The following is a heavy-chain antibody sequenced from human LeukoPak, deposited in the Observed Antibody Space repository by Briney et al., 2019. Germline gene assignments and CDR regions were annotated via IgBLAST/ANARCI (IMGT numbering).Heavy chain of an antibody. D-gene: IGHD2-15*01. J-gene: IGHJ6*03. Sequence: ASVKVSCKASGYIFTGYYMHWVRQAPGQGLEWMGWINPNSGGTNYAQNFQGRVTMTRDTSISTAYMELSRLRSDDTAVYYCARDLGRRCSGGRCYYYYNYMDVWGKGTTVTISS. CDR2: INPNSGGT. V-gene: IGHV1-2*02. CDR3: ARDLGRRCSGGRCYYYYNYMDV. CDR1: GYIFTGYY.